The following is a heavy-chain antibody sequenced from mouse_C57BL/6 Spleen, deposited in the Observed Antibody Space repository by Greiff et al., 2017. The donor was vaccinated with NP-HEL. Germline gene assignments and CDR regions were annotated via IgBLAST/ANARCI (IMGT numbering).Heavy chain of an antibody. V-gene: IGHV1-64*01. Sequence: VQLQQSGAELVKPGASVKLSCKASGYTFTSYWMHWVKQRPGQGLEWIGMIHPNSGSTNYNEKFKSKATLTVDKSSSTAYMQLSSLTSEDSAVYYCVTSYYFDYWGQGTTLTVSS. J-gene: IGHJ2*01. CDR2: IHPNSGST. CDR3: VTSYYFDY. CDR1: GYTFTSYW.